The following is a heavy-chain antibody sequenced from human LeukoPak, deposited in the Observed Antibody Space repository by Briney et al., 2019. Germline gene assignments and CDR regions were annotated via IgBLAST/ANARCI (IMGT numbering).Heavy chain of an antibody. CDR1: GGSISSYY. Sequence: PSETLSLTCTVSGGSISSYYWSWIRQPPGKGLEWIGYIYYSGSTNYNPSLKSRVTISVDTSKNQFSLKLSSVTAADTAVYYCARVGTYGSGSYLSWLDNWGQGTLVTVSS. V-gene: IGHV4-59*01. J-gene: IGHJ4*02. CDR2: IYYSGST. D-gene: IGHD3-10*01. CDR3: ARVGTYGSGSYLSWLDN.